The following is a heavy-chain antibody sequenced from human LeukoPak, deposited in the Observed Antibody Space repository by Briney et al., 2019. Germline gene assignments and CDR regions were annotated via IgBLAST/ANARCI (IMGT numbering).Heavy chain of an antibody. J-gene: IGHJ4*02. V-gene: IGHV1-69*13. CDR3: ARDLGMVRGVRRKYYFDY. CDR2: TIPISGTA. D-gene: IGHD3-10*01. Sequence: SVNVSCMVAAGTFSRYSISWVRQPARQGLEWMGGTIPISGTANNAQKFPRRVTITAHEHTRTASMELSSLRYEDTAVYYCARDLGMVRGVRRKYYFDYWGQGTLVTVSS. CDR1: AGTFSRYS.